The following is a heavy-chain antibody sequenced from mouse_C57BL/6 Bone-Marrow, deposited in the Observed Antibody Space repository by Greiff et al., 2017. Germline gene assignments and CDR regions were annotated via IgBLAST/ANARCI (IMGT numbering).Heavy chain of an antibody. CDR1: GFSLTSYG. D-gene: IGHD2-5*01. J-gene: IGHJ4*01. V-gene: IGHV2-6*03. Sequence: VKLVESGPGLVAPSQSLSITCTVSGFSLTSYGVHWVRQPPGKGLEWLVVIWSDGSTTYNSALKSRLSISKDNSKSQVFLKMNSLQTDDTAMYYCASPAYYSNYDAMDYWGQGTSVTVSS. CDR3: ASPAYYSNYDAMDY. CDR2: IWSDGST.